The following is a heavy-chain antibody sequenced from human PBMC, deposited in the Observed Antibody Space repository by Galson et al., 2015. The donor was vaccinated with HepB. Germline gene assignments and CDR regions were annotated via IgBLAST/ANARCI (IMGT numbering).Heavy chain of an antibody. CDR3: AKVLSGTHPLVVHTAIDAFDI. Sequence: SLRLSCAASGFTFSSYGMHWVRQAPGKGLEWVAVISYDGSNKYYADSVKGRFTISRDNSKNTLYLQMNSLRAEDTAVYYCAKVLSGTHPLVVHTAIDAFDIWGQGTMVTVSS. J-gene: IGHJ3*02. CDR1: GFTFSSYG. D-gene: IGHD2-2*01. CDR2: ISYDGSNK. V-gene: IGHV3-30*18.